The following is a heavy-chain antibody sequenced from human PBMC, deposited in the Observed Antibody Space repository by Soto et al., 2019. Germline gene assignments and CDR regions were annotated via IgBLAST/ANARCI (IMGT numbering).Heavy chain of an antibody. V-gene: IGHV3-33*01. CDR3: ARDGEQQLVTDLGY. CDR2: IWYDGSNK. J-gene: IGHJ4*02. D-gene: IGHD6-13*01. Sequence: GGSLRLSCAASGFSFSSYVMHWVRQAPGKGLEWVAVIWYDGSNKYYADSVKGRFTISRDNSKNTLYLQMNSLRAEDTAVYYCARDGEQQLVTDLGYWGQGTLVTVSS. CDR1: GFSFSSYV.